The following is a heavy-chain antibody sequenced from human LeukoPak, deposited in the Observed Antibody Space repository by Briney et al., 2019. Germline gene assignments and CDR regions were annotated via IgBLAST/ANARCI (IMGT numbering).Heavy chain of an antibody. CDR3: AREIYCTSTTCSWFDP. V-gene: IGHV3-21*01. D-gene: IGHD2-2*01. CDR1: GFTFSSYS. J-gene: IGHJ5*02. CDR2: ISSGSTYI. Sequence: GGSLRLSCAASGFTFSSYSMSWVRQAPGKGLEWVSSISSGSTYIYYADSVKGRFTISRDNAKNSLYLHMNSLRAEDTAVYYCAREIYCTSTTCSWFDPWGQGTLVTVSS.